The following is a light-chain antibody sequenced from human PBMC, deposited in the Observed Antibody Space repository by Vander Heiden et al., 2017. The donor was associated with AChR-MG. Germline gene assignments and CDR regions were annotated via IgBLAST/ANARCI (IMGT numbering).Light chain of an antibody. V-gene: IGLV1-40*01. CDR3: QSYDSSLSVV. CDR1: SYDIGAGYD. J-gene: IGLJ2*01. CDR2: GNS. Sequence: QSVLTHPPSVSGAPGQRVTISCTGSSYDIGAGYDVRWYQQLPGTAPKLLIYGNSNRPSGVPDRFSGSKSGTSASLAITGLQAEDEADYYCQSYDSSLSVVFGGGTKLTVL.